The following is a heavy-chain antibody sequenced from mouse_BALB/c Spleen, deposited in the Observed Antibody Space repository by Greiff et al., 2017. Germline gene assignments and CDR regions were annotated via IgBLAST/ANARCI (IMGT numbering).Heavy chain of an antibody. CDR3: SAPEDY. CDR2: IDPSDSYT. V-gene: IGHV1S127*01. CDR1: AYTFTSYW. Sequence: QVQLKQPGAELVKPGASVKMSCKPPAYTFTSYWRHWVKQRPGQGLEWIGVIDPSDSYTSYNQKFKGKATLTVDTSSSTAYMQLSSLTSEDSAVYYCSAPEDYWGQGTTLTVSS. J-gene: IGHJ2*01.